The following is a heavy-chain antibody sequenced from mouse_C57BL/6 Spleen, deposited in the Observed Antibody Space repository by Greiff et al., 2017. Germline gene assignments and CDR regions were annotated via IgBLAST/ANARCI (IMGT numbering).Heavy chain of an antibody. Sequence: EVKLVESGGDLVKPGGSLKLSCAASGFTFSSYGMSWVRQTPDKRLEWVATISSGGSYTYYPDSVKGRFTISRDNAKNTLYLQMSSLKSEDTAMYYCARHFYYDYDYYAMDYWGQGTSVTVSS. J-gene: IGHJ4*01. CDR3: ARHFYYDYDYYAMDY. V-gene: IGHV5-6*01. CDR2: ISSGGSYT. CDR1: GFTFSSYG. D-gene: IGHD2-4*01.